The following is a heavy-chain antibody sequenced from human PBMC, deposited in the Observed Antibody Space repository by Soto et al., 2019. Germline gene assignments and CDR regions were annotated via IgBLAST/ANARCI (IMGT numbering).Heavy chain of an antibody. CDR3: ARSGAQAGRLSED. CDR2: IDPGASDT. V-gene: IGHV5-51*01. Sequence: GESLKISCKCSEYSFTNHLIGCLRQMPREGLEWLGVIDPGASDTRYSPSFQGQVTISGDKAIGTAYLQWSSLRASDSAMDYCARSGAQAGRLSEDWGQGTLFPVSS. J-gene: IGHJ1*01. D-gene: IGHD3-16*02. CDR1: EYSFTNHL.